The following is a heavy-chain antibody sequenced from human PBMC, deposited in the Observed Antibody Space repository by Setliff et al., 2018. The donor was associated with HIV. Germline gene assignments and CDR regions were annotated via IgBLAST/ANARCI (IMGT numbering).Heavy chain of an antibody. J-gene: IGHJ5*02. CDR1: GGSISSSDYY. V-gene: IGHV4-39*01. Sequence: PSETLSLTCTVSGGSISSSDYYWGWIRQPPGKGLEWIGSIYYTGRSFHNPSLKSRITISVDTSKNQFSLKLSSVTAADTAVYYCARRIDDSGSFPDKNWFDTWGQGSLVTVSS. CDR2: IYYTGRS. CDR3: ARRIDDSGSFPDKNWFDT. D-gene: IGHD3-10*01.